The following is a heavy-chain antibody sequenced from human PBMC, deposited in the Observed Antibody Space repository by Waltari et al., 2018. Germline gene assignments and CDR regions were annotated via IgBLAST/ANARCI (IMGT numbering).Heavy chain of an antibody. CDR1: GVTFSCYW. D-gene: IGHD5-18*01. V-gene: IGHV3-7*01. Sequence: EVQLVESGGGLGQPGGSLRLSCAASGVTFSCYWMSWARQGAGKGLELVGNIKQDGSEKYYVDSVKGRFTISRDNAKISLYLQMNSLRAEDTAVYYCARGGYSYGYWYFDLWGRGTLVTVSS. CDR3: ARGGYSYGYWYFDL. CDR2: IKQDGSEK. J-gene: IGHJ2*01.